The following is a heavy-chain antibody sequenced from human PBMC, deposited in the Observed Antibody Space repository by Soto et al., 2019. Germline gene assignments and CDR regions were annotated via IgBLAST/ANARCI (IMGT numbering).Heavy chain of an antibody. CDR2: IKQDGSEK. Sequence: EVQLVESGGGLVQPGGSLRLSCAASGFTFSSYWMSWVRQAPEKGLEWVANIKQDGSEKYYVDSVKGRFTISRDNAKNSLYLQMNSLRAEDTAVYYCARGARRTSPWVIVVVPAFFDPWGQGTLVTVSS. CDR3: ARGARRTSPWVIVVVPAFFDP. D-gene: IGHD2-2*01. CDR1: GFTFSSYW. V-gene: IGHV3-7*03. J-gene: IGHJ5*02.